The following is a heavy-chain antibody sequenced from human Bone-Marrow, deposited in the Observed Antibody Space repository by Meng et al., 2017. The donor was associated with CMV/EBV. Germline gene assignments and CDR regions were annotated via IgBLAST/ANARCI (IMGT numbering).Heavy chain of an antibody. CDR3: ARRAGYCTTTSCYRWYFDL. D-gene: IGHD2-2*01. CDR2: IKQDGSEK. J-gene: IGHJ2*01. CDR1: GFTFSSYW. Sequence: GGSLRLSCAASGFTFSSYWMSWVRQAPGKGLEWVANIKQDGSEKSYVDSVKGRFTISRDNAKNSLYLQMNSLRAEDTAVYYRARRAGYCTTTSCYRWYFDLWGRGTLVTVSS. V-gene: IGHV3-7*01.